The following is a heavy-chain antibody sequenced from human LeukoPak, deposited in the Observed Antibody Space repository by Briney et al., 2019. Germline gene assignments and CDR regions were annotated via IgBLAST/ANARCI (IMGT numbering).Heavy chain of an antibody. CDR1: GFTFSSYG. V-gene: IGHV3-30*02. CDR2: IRYDGSNK. D-gene: IGHD6-19*01. CDR3: ARAKDNSGRDGFDI. J-gene: IGHJ3*02. Sequence: GGSLRLSCAASGFTFSSYGMHWVRQAPGKGLEWVAFIRYDGSNKYYVDSVKGRFTISRDNSKNTLYLQMNSLRAEDTAVYYCARAKDNSGRDGFDIWGQGTMVTVSS.